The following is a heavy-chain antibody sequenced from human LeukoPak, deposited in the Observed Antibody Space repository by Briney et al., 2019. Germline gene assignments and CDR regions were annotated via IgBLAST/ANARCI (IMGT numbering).Heavy chain of an antibody. V-gene: IGHV3-33*06. J-gene: IGHJ4*02. CDR2: IWYDGSNK. Sequence: QPGRSLRLSCAGPGFTFSCYGMHWVRQAPGKGLGGGAVIWYDGSNKYYADSVKGRFTISRDNSKNTLYLQMNSLRAEDTAVYYCAKEKGSMSRYYFDYWGQGTLVTVSS. CDR1: GFTFSCYG. CDR3: AKEKGSMSRYYFDY.